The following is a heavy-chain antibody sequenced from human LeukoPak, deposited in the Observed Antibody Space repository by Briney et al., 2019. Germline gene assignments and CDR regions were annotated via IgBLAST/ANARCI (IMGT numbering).Heavy chain of an antibody. D-gene: IGHD5-18*01. Sequence: GGSLRLSCAPSRFTFSHYYPSWLRQAPGKGLAWVSYISSSGSTIYYAASVKGRFTISRDNAKNSLYLQMNSLRAEDTAVYYCARDPPDTAMAPDYWGQGTLVTVSS. CDR2: ISSSGSTI. J-gene: IGHJ4*02. CDR3: ARDPPDTAMAPDY. V-gene: IGHV3-11*01. CDR1: RFTFSHYY.